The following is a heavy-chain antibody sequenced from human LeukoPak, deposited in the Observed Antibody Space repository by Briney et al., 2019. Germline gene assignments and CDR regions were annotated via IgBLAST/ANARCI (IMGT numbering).Heavy chain of an antibody. CDR1: GFTFRSYE. CDR3: ARGGRGMDV. Sequence: GGSLRLSCAASGFTFRSYEMNWVRQAPGKGLEWLSYISTGGSPIYYADSVKGRFTISRDNTKNSLYVQMNSLRAEDTAVCYCARGGRGMDVWGQGTTVTVSS. J-gene: IGHJ6*02. V-gene: IGHV3-48*03. CDR2: ISTGGSPI. D-gene: IGHD1-26*01.